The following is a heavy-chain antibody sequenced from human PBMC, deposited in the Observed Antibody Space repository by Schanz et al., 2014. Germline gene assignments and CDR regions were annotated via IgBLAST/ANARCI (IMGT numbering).Heavy chain of an antibody. CDR1: GFSFGTYA. V-gene: IGHV3-48*01. D-gene: IGHD1-20*01. Sequence: VQLVESGGGVVQPGRSLRLSCAASGFSFGTYAMNWVRQAPGKGLEWVSYISSASSTINYADSVKGRFTISRDNAKNTLYLQMNSRRAEDTAVYYCANNWNLDYWGQGTLVTVSS. J-gene: IGHJ4*02. CDR2: ISSASSTI. CDR3: ANNWNLDY.